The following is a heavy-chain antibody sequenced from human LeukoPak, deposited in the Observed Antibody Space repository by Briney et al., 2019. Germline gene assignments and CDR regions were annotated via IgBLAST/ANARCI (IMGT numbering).Heavy chain of an antibody. V-gene: IGHV3-21*01. Sequence: PGGSLRLSCAASGFTFSSYSMNWVRQAPGKGLEWVSSISSSSSYIYYADSVKGRFTISRDNAKNSLYLQMNSLRAEDTAVYYCARDQGYYDSSGPIDYWGQGTLVTVSS. CDR2: ISSSSSYI. D-gene: IGHD3-22*01. J-gene: IGHJ4*02. CDR3: ARDQGYYDSSGPIDY. CDR1: GFTFSSYS.